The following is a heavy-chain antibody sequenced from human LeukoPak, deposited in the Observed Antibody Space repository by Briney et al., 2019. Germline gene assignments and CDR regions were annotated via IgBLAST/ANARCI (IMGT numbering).Heavy chain of an antibody. CDR3: AILVATIHYYYMDV. D-gene: IGHD5-12*01. Sequence: SVKVSCKASGGTFSSYAISWVRQAPGQGLEWMGRIIPIFGTANYAQKFQGRVTITTDESTSTAYMELSSLRSEDTAVYYCAILVATIHYYYMDVWGRGTTVTVSS. V-gene: IGHV1-69*05. CDR1: GGTFSSYA. CDR2: IIPIFGTA. J-gene: IGHJ6*03.